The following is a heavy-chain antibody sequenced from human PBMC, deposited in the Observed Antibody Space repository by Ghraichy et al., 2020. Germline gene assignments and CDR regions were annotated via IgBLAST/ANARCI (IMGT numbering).Heavy chain of an antibody. D-gene: IGHD4-11*01. CDR2: ISGSGVNT. J-gene: IGHJ6*02. CDR1: GFTFSSYA. Sequence: GGSLRLSCAASGFTFSSYAMSWVRQAPGKGLEWVSAISGSGVNTYYADSVKGRFTISRDNSKNTLYLQMNSLRAEDTAVYYCAKDFNYVYYYYGMDVWGQGTTVTVSS. CDR3: AKDFNYVYYYYGMDV. V-gene: IGHV3-23*01.